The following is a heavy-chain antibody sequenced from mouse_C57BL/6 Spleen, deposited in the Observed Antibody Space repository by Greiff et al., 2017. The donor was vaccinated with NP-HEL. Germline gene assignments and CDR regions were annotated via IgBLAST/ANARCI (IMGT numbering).Heavy chain of an antibody. Sequence: EVNVVESGGGLVKPGGSLKLSCAASGFTFSDYGMHWVRQAPEKGLEWVAYISSGSSTIYYADTVKGRFTISRDNAKNTLFLQMTSLRSEDTAMYYCARQGGSSSWFAYWGQGTLVTVSA. D-gene: IGHD1-1*01. CDR3: ARQGGSSSWFAY. CDR2: ISSGSSTI. CDR1: GFTFSDYG. V-gene: IGHV5-17*01. J-gene: IGHJ3*01.